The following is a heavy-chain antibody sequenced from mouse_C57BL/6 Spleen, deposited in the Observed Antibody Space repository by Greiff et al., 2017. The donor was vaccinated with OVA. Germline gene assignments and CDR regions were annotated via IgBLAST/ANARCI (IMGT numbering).Heavy chain of an antibody. CDR2: FYPGSGSI. D-gene: IGHD1-1*01. Sequence: QVQLQQSGAELVKPGASVKLSCKASGYTFTEYTIHWVKQRSGQGLEWIGWFYPGSGSIKYNEKFKDKATLTADKSSSTVYMELSRLTSEDSAVYFCAGHEVRDYYGSSYVGDFDGWGTGTTVTVSS. V-gene: IGHV1-62-2*01. CDR1: GYTFTEYT. J-gene: IGHJ1*03. CDR3: AGHEVRDYYGSSYVGDFDG.